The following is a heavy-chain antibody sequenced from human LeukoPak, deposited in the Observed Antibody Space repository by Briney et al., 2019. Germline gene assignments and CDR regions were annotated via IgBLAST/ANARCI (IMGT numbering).Heavy chain of an antibody. V-gene: IGHV5-51*01. Sequence: GESLQISFQGFGYPFTTSWIGWGRPLPGKGLEWTAIIYAGNSDDKYSPSFQGQVSISTDRSISTAYLHWSSLKASDTAIYYCAIINHPDGRVYWGQGTLVTVSS. CDR1: GYPFTTSW. D-gene: IGHD5-24*01. CDR3: AIINHPDGRVY. J-gene: IGHJ4*02. CDR2: IYAGNSDD.